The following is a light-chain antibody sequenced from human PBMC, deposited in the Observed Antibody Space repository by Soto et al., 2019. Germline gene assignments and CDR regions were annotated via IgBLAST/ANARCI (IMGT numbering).Light chain of an antibody. V-gene: IGLV1-51*02. CDR2: ENN. J-gene: IGLJ3*02. CDR3: GTWDSSLSGGGV. CDR1: SSNIGNNY. Sequence: QSVLTQPPSVSAAPGQKVTISCYGSSSNIGNNYVSWYQQLPGAAPKLLIYENNKRPSGIPDRFSGSKSGTSATLGITGLQTGDEADYYCGTWDSSLSGGGVFGGGTKLTVL.